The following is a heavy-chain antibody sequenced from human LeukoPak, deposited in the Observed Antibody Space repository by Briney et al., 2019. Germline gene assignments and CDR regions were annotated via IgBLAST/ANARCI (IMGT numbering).Heavy chain of an antibody. J-gene: IGHJ4*02. CDR1: GSTFSSYM. V-gene: IGHV3-7*03. Sequence: GGSLRLSCAASGSTFSSYMMTWVRQAPGKGLEWVANIKPDGGEKFYVDSVKGRFTISRDNAKNSQYLQMNSLRAEDTAVYYCARTIQLWLGVDYWGQGTLVTVSS. D-gene: IGHD5-18*01. CDR2: IKPDGGEK. CDR3: ARTIQLWLGVDY.